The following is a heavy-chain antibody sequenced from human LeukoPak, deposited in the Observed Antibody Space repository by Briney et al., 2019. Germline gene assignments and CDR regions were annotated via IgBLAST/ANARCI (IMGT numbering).Heavy chain of an antibody. CDR1: GFTFSTFA. V-gene: IGHV3-23*01. Sequence: GGSLRLSCAASGFTFSTFAMIWVRQPPGKGLEWVSSIFPSGGEIHYADSVRGRFTISRDNSKSTLSLQMNSLRAEDTALYYCARTRSGPYYYYMDVWGKGTTVTISS. CDR3: ARTRSGPYYYYMDV. J-gene: IGHJ6*03. CDR2: IFPSGGEI. D-gene: IGHD1-14*01.